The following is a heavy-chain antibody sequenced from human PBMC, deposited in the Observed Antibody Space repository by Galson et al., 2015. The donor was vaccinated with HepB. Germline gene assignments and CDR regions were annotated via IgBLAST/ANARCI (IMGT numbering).Heavy chain of an antibody. CDR1: GFTVSSNY. J-gene: IGHJ4*02. CDR2: IYSGGST. V-gene: IGHV3-66*01. Sequence: SLRLSCAASGFTVSSNYMSWVRQAPGKGLEWVSVIYSGGSTYYADSVKGRFTISRDNSKNTLYLQMDSLRAEDTAVYYCASSQSQRSGIDYWGQGTLVTVSS. CDR3: ASSQSQRSGIDY. D-gene: IGHD6-19*01.